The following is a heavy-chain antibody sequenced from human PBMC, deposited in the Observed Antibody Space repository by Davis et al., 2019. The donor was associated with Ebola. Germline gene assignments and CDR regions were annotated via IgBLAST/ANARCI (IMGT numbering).Heavy chain of an antibody. V-gene: IGHV1-2*04. CDR1: GYTFTGYY. CDR3: ARDIVSGWTNWFDP. CDR2: INPNSGGT. D-gene: IGHD6-19*01. J-gene: IGHJ5*02. Sequence: ASVKVSCKASGYTFTGYYMHWVRQAPGQGLEWMGWINPNSGGTNYAQKFQGWVTMTRDTSISTAYMELSRLRSDDTAVYYCARDIVSGWTNWFDPWGQGTLVTVSS.